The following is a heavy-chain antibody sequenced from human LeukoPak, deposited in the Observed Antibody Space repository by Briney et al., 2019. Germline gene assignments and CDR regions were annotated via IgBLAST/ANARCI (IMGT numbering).Heavy chain of an antibody. CDR1: GYTFTGYY. V-gene: IGHV1-2*02. J-gene: IGHJ4*02. D-gene: IGHD3-22*01. CDR3: ARAYSSGYFLLGY. Sequence: ASVKVSCKASGYTFTGYYMHWVRQAPGQGLEWMGWINPDSGGTNYAQKFQGRVTMTRDTSISTAYMELSRLRSDDTAVYYCARAYSSGYFLLGYWGQGTLVTVSS. CDR2: INPDSGGT.